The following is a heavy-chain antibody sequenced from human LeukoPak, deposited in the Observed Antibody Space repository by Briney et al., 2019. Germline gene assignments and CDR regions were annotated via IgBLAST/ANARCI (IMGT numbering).Heavy chain of an antibody. V-gene: IGHV4-34*01. CDR1: GGSFSGYY. D-gene: IGHD3-3*01. Sequence: SETLSLTCAVYGGSFSGYYWSWIRQPPGKGLEWMGEINHSGSTNYNPSLKSRVTISVDTSKNQFSLKLSSVTAADTAVYYCARESYAYYDFWSGYSCYFDYWGQGTLVTVSS. J-gene: IGHJ4*02. CDR2: INHSGST. CDR3: ARESYAYYDFWSGYSCYFDY.